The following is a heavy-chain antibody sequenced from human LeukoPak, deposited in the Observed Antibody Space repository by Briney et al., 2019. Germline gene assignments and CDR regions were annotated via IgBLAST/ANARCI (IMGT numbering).Heavy chain of an antibody. CDR2: MSSSGGT. J-gene: IGHJ6*02. CDR3: YGMDV. Sequence: GGSLRLSCAASGFTFRSSAMSWVRQAPGKGLEWVSTMSSSGGTYYADSVKGRFTISRDNAKNSLYLQMNSLRAEDTAVYYAYGMDVWGQGTTVTVSS. CDR1: GFTFRSSA. V-gene: IGHV3-23*01.